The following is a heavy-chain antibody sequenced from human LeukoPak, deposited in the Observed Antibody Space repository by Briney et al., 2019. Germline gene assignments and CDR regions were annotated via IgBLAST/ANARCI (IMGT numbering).Heavy chain of an antibody. Sequence: SETLSLTCAVYGGSFSGYYWSWIRQPAGKGLEWIGRIYTSGSTNYNPSLKSRVTMSVDTSKNRFSLKLSSVTAADTAVYYCAREYRYLYYFDYWGQGTLVTVSS. CDR1: GGSFSGYY. V-gene: IGHV4-59*10. D-gene: IGHD3-16*02. J-gene: IGHJ4*02. CDR3: AREYRYLYYFDY. CDR2: IYTSGST.